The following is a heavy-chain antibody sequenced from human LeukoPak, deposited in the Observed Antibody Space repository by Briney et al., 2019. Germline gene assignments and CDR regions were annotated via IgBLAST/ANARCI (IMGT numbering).Heavy chain of an antibody. D-gene: IGHD3-10*01. J-gene: IGHJ6*02. V-gene: IGHV4-61*09. CDR3: ARDLHGSGSYRYGMDV. CDR2: IYTSGST. CDR1: GGSISSGGYY. Sequence: PSETLSLTCTVSGGSISSGGYYWSWIRQPAGKGLEWIGHIYTSGSTNYNPSLKSRVTISIDTSKNQFSLKLSSVTAADTAVYYCARDLHGSGSYRYGMDVWGQGTTVTVSS.